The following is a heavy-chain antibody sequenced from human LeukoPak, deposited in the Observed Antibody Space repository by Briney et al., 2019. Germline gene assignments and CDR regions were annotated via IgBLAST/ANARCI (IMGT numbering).Heavy chain of an antibody. Sequence: ASVKVSCKASGYTFTSYYMHWVRQAPGQGLEWMGIINPSGGSTNYAQKFQGRVTMTRNTSISTAYMELSSLRSGDTAVYYCARGSQWLDHFDYWGQGTLVTVSS. J-gene: IGHJ4*02. CDR2: INPSGGST. CDR3: ARGSQWLDHFDY. V-gene: IGHV1-46*01. D-gene: IGHD6-19*01. CDR1: GYTFTSYY.